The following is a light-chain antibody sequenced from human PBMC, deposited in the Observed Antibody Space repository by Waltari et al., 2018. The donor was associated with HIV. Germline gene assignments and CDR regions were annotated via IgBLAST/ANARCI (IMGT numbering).Light chain of an antibody. Sequence: SYDLTQPLSVSVAMGQTAKIPCGGRNIGTKDVHWDPQKPTQAPSKVIYNSNNRPSGRPERFSASKSRDTATLTISEAQGGDEASYFCQVWEDNSVLFGGGTNLTV. CDR1: NIGTKD. CDR3: QVWEDNSVL. V-gene: IGLV3-9*01. J-gene: IGLJ3*02. CDR2: NSN.